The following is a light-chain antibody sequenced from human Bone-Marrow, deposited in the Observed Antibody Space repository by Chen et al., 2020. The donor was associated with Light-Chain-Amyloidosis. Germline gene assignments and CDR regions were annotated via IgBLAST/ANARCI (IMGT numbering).Light chain of an antibody. Sequence: EIVLTQSPDTLSLSPGERATLSCRASQNIDWGYLNWYQQKLGQAPRLLIYGASSRANGVPDRLSGSGSGTDFTLTISRLEPEDFAGYYCQQFGTSRWTFGRGTKVEIK. V-gene: IGKV3-20*01. CDR1: QNIDWGY. CDR3: QQFGTSRWT. J-gene: IGKJ1*01. CDR2: GAS.